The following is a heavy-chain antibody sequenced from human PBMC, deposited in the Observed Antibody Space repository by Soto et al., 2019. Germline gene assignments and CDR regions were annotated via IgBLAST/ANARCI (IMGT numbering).Heavy chain of an antibody. CDR3: ARGKRDYDSGSYYNGVYYYYYSLDV. V-gene: IGHV3-64*01. D-gene: IGHD3-10*01. Sequence: EVQLVESGGGLVQPGGSLRLSCAASGFTFSSYAMHWVRQAPGKGLESVSAISSNGGSTYYANSVKGRFTISRDTSKNTLYLQMGSLRAEDMAVYYCARGKRDYDSGSYYNGVYYYYYSLDVCGKRTTVTVSS. CDR1: GFTFSSYA. CDR2: ISSNGGST. J-gene: IGHJ6*03.